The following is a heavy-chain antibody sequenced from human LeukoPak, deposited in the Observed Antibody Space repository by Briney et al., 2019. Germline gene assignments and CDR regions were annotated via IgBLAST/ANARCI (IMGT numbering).Heavy chain of an antibody. D-gene: IGHD5-12*01. CDR1: GGTFSSYA. Sequence: GASLKLSCTASGGTFSSYAISWVRQAPGQGLEWMGGIIPIFGTANYAQNLKGRFTIATDESTSTAYMELSSLRSEDTAVYYCARRGYSGHDSSCGEGDLVTLSS. V-gene: IGHV1-69*05. J-gene: IGHJ4*02. CDR3: ARRGYSGHDSS. CDR2: IIPIFGTA.